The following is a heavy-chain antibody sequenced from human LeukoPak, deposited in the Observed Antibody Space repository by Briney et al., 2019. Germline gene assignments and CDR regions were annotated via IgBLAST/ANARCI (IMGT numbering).Heavy chain of an antibody. V-gene: IGHV1-18*01. CDR1: GYTFTSYG. CDR3: ARGPYYYGSGSYQNYCYYYMDV. CDR2: ISAYNGNT. Sequence: ASVKVSCKASGYTFTSYGISWVRQAPGQGLEWMGWISAYNGNTNYAQKLQGRVTMTTDTSTSTAYMELRSLRSDDTAVYYCARGPYYYGSGSYQNYCYYYMDVWGKGTTVTVSS. D-gene: IGHD3-10*01. J-gene: IGHJ6*03.